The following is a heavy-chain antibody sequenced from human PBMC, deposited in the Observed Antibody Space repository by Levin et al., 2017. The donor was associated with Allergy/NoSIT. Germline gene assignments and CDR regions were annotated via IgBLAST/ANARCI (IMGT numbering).Heavy chain of an antibody. V-gene: IGHV1-2*06. D-gene: IGHD2-15*01. CDR1: GYTFTGYY. Sequence: ASVKVSCKASGYTFTGYYMHWVRQAPGQGLEWMGRINPNSGGTNYAQKFQGRVTMTRDTSISTAYMELSRLRSDDTAVYYCARDPTQYCSGGSCYAAPLDYWGQGTLVTVSS. J-gene: IGHJ4*02. CDR3: ARDPTQYCSGGSCYAAPLDY. CDR2: INPNSGGT.